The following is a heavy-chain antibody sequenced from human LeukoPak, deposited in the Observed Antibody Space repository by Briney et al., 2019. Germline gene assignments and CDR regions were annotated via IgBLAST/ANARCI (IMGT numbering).Heavy chain of an antibody. J-gene: IGHJ4*02. CDR3: AREVAAAGSAIDY. D-gene: IGHD6-13*01. Sequence: ASVKVSCKASGYTFPGYYMHWVRQAPGQGLEWMGRINPNSGGTNYAQKFQGRVTMTRDTSISTAYMELSRLRSDDTAVYYCAREVAAAGSAIDYWGQGTLVTVSS. CDR1: GYTFPGYY. V-gene: IGHV1-2*06. CDR2: INPNSGGT.